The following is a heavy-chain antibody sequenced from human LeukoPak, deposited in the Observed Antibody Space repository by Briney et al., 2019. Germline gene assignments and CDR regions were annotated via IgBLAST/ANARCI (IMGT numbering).Heavy chain of an antibody. Sequence: GRSLRLSCTASGFTFGDYAMSWVRQAPGKGLVGVGFIRSKAYGGTTEYAASVKGRFTISRDDSKSIAYLQMNSLKTEDTAVYYCTRDFSYCGGDCSTIDYWGQGTLVTVSS. D-gene: IGHD2-21*02. J-gene: IGHJ4*02. CDR3: TRDFSYCGGDCSTIDY. CDR1: GFTFGDYA. CDR2: IRSKAYGGTT. V-gene: IGHV3-49*04.